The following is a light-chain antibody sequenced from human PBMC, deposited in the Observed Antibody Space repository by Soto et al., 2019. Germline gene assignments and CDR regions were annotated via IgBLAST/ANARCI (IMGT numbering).Light chain of an antibody. CDR2: GAS. J-gene: IGKJ5*01. CDR3: QQYDNWPIT. CDR1: QSININ. Sequence: EIVMTQSPATLSVSPGERATLSCRASQSININLAWYQQKPGQAPRLLIYGASTRATGLPARFSGSGSGTEFTLIISSLQSEDSAVYYCQQYDNWPITFGQGTRLEIK. V-gene: IGKV3-15*01.